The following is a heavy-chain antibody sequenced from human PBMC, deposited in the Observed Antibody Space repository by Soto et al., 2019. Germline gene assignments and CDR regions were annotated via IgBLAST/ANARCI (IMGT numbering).Heavy chain of an antibody. J-gene: IGHJ6*02. CDR1: GFTFSSYA. CDR2: IWYDGSNK. CDR3: AKDREVQQQLASGYYYYYGMDV. D-gene: IGHD6-13*01. Sequence: GGSLRLSCAASGFTFSSYAIHWVRQAPGKGLEWVAIIWYDGSNKYHADSVVGRFSISRDNSKNTLYLQMNSLRAEDTAVYYCAKDREVQQQLASGYYYYYGMDVWGQGTTVTVSS. V-gene: IGHV3-30*02.